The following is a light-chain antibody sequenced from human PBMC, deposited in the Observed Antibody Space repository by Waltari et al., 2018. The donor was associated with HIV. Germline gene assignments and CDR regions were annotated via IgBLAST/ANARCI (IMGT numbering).Light chain of an antibody. Sequence: QSALTQPASVSGNPGQSVTITCPGTDIDIGNYNLVSWFQQHPGKAPKLLIYYVSKRPSGVSSRFSGSKSGYFASLTISGLLTEDESSYYCLTYVSKTSTWQFGGGTYLTV. CDR3: LTYVSKTSTWQ. V-gene: IGLV2-23*02. CDR2: YVS. CDR1: DIDIGNYNL. J-gene: IGLJ3*02.